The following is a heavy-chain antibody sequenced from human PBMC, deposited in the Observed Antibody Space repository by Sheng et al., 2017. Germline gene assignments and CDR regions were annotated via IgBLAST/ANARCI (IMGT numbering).Heavy chain of an antibody. D-gene: IGHD2-21*01. CDR3: ARKGGYCGGDCYELIDY. CDR1: GGSFSGYY. Sequence: VQLQQWGAGLLKPSETLSLTCAVYGGSFSGYYWSWIRQPPTGRGRGVGLGKVNHSGSTNYNPSLKSRVTISVDTSKNQFSLKLSSVTAADTAVYYCARKGGYCGGDCYELIDYWGQGTLVTVSS. CDR2: VNHSGST. V-gene: IGHV4-34*01. J-gene: IGHJ4*02.